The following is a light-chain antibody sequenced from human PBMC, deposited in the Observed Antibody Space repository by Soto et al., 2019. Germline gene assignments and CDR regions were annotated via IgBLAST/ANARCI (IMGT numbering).Light chain of an antibody. CDR2: GAS. J-gene: IGKJ4*02. CDR3: QQYNNWPDT. CDR1: QSVSSN. V-gene: IGKV3-15*01. Sequence: EIVLTQSPATLSVYPGERATLSCRASQSVSSNLAWYQQKPGQAPRLLIYGASTRATGIPARFSGSGSGTEFTLTISSLQSEDFAVYYCQQYNNWPDTFGGGTKVDIK.